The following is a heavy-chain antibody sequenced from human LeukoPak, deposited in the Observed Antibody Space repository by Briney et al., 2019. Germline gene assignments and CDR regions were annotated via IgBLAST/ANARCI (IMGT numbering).Heavy chain of an antibody. CDR1: EFTFSNYW. CDR3: ATVAGYFDY. Sequence: GGSLRLSCAASEFTFSNYWMSWVRQAPGKGLEWVASIQKDGSQKNYLEYVKGRFTIARANTKNSLYLHMSSLRADDTAVYFCATVAGYFDYWGQGTLVTVSS. D-gene: IGHD2-21*01. V-gene: IGHV3-7*01. CDR2: IQKDGSQK. J-gene: IGHJ4*02.